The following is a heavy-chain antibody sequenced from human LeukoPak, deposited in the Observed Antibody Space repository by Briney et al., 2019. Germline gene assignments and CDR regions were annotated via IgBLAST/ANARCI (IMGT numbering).Heavy chain of an antibody. J-gene: IGHJ4*02. D-gene: IGHD3-3*01. V-gene: IGHV4-31*03. CDR3: ARGSESDPVYFDY. CDR2: IYNSGSA. Sequence: SQTLSLTCTVSGGSISSGGYYWSWIRQHPGKGLEWIGYIYNSGSADFNPSLKSRGTISVDTSKNRFSLKLSSMTAADTAVYYCARGSESDPVYFDYWGQGTLVTVSS. CDR1: GGSISSGGYY.